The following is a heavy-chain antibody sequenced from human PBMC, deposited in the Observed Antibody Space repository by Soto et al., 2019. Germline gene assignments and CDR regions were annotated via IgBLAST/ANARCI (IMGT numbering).Heavy chain of an antibody. CDR2: IIPTLGIA. J-gene: IGHJ1*01. CDR3: ARLGPKTTSDPGYFQH. D-gene: IGHD4-17*01. V-gene: IGHV1-69*02. CDR1: GGTFSSYT. Sequence: GASVKVSCKASGGTFSSYTISWVRQAPGQGLEWMERIIPTLGIANYAQKFQGRVTITADKSTSTAYMELSSLRSEDTAVYYCARLGPKTTSDPGYFQHWGQGTLVTVSS.